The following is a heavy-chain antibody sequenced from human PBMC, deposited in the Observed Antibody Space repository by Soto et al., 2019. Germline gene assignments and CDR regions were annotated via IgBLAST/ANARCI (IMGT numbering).Heavy chain of an antibody. Sequence: GASVKVSCKVSGYTITSYYLHWVRQAPGQGLEWMGIINPSGGSTGYAQKFQGRVTLTREMYTSTVYMELSSLRSDDTAVYYCARDRSXDKVWGRYPLGHGAFDIWGQGTLVTVSS. CDR3: ARDRSXDKVWGRYPLGHGAFDI. J-gene: IGHJ3*02. D-gene: IGHD3-16*01. CDR1: GYTITSYY. V-gene: IGHV1-46*01. CDR2: INPSGGST.